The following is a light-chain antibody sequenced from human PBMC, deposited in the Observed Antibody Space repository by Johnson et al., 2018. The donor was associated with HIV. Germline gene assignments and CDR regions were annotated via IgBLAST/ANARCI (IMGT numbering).Light chain of an antibody. V-gene: IGLV1-51*01. CDR1: SSNIGRNY. Sequence: QSVLTQPPSVSAAPGQKVTISCSGSSSNIGRNYVSWYQQLPGTAPKLLIFDNNKRPSGIPDRFSGSKSGTSATLGIAGLQTGDEADYYCGTWDTSLSAGGVFGTGTTVTVL. J-gene: IGLJ1*01. CDR2: DNN. CDR3: GTWDTSLSAGGV.